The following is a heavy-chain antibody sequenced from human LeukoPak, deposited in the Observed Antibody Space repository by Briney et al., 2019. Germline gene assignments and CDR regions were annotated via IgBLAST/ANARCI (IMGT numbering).Heavy chain of an antibody. D-gene: IGHD4-17*01. CDR3: ARDRDYGDHEGARRNWFDP. Sequence: SETLSLTCTVSGGSISSYYWSWIRQPPGKGLEWIGYIYYSGSTNYNPSLKSRVTISVDTSKNQFSLKLSSVTAADTAVHYCARDRDYGDHEGARRNWFDPWGQGTLVTVSS. CDR1: GGSISSYY. J-gene: IGHJ5*02. CDR2: IYYSGST. V-gene: IGHV4-59*01.